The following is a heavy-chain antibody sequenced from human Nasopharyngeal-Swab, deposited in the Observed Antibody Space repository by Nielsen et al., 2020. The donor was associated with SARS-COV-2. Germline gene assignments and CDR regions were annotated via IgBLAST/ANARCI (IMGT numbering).Heavy chain of an antibody. V-gene: IGHV3-48*03. Sequence: GGSLRLSCAASGSGFSYYEMNWVRQAPGKGLEWISYISTTTVTIYYADPVKGRFTISRDNAKNSLYLQMNSLRAEDTAVYYWAREVPYSGHDDAFDLWGQGTMVTVSS. CDR1: GSGFSYYE. CDR3: AREVPYSGHDDAFDL. J-gene: IGHJ3*01. CDR2: ISTTTVTI. D-gene: IGHD5-12*01.